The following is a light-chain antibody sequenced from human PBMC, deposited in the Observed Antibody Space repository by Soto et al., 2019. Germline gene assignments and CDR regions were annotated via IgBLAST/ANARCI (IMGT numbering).Light chain of an antibody. V-gene: IGKV3-11*01. CDR3: QLRSNWPPALT. CDR1: QSISSY. CDR2: DAS. Sequence: ENVFTQSPATPSLSPGEKAPPSSRARQSISSYLAWFQQKPGQAPRLLIYDASNRATGIPARFSGSGSGTDFTLTISSLEPEDFAVYYCQLRSNWPPALTFGGGTKVDIK. J-gene: IGKJ4*01.